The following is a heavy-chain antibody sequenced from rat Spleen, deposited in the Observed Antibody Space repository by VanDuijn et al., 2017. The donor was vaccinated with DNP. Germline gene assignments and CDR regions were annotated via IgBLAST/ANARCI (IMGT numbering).Heavy chain of an antibody. CDR3: ARWPGYNPPYAMDA. D-gene: IGHD1-4*01. J-gene: IGHJ4*01. Sequence: EVQLQESGPGLVKPSQSLSLTCSVTGYSITSSYRWNWIRKFPGNKLEWMGYINSAVSTNYNPSLKSRISITRDTSKNQFFLQVNSVTTEDTATYYCARWPGYNPPYAMDAWGQGTSVTVSS. V-gene: IGHV3-3*01. CDR2: INSAVST. CDR1: GYSITSSYR.